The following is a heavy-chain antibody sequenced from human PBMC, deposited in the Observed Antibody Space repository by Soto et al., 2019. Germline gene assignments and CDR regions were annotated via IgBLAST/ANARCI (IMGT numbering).Heavy chain of an antibody. CDR3: TRDQNDWREGGYDPVGFDI. V-gene: IGHV3-21*01. CDR1: AFTFSTYT. D-gene: IGHD5-12*01. Sequence: GGSLRLSCTASAFTFSTYTMHWVRQAPGKGLEWVSSISSSSSYIYYADSLKGRFTISRDNAKNSLYLQMNSLRGEDTAVYYCTRDQNDWREGGYDPVGFDICGQGTMVTVSS. J-gene: IGHJ3*02. CDR2: ISSSSSYI.